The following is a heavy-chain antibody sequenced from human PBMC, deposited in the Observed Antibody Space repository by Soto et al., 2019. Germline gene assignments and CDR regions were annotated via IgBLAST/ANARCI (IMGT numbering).Heavy chain of an antibody. D-gene: IGHD3-10*01. CDR1: GGTFSSYT. V-gene: IGHV1-69*02. J-gene: IGHJ4*02. CDR3: ATRRGDGYNDY. Sequence: QVQLVQSGAEVKKPGSSVKVSCKASGGTFSSYTISWVRQAPGQGLEWMGRIIPILGITNYAQKFQGRVTITAYKSTSTAYMELSSLRSEDTAVYFCATRRGDGYNDYWGQGTLVTVSS. CDR2: IIPILGIT.